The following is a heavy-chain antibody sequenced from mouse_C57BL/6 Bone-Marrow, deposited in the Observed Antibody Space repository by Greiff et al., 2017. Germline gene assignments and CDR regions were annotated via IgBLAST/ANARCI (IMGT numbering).Heavy chain of an antibody. CDR2: SRNKANDYTT. V-gene: IGHV7-1*01. D-gene: IGHD5-1*01. CDR1: GFTFSDFY. Sequence: EVQLQESGGGLVQSGRSLRLSCATSGFTFSDFYMEWVRQAPGKGLEWIAASRNKANDYTTEYSASVKGRFIVSRDTSQSILYLQMNALRAEDTAIYYCARDALPSYAMDYWGQGTSVTVSS. CDR3: ARDALPSYAMDY. J-gene: IGHJ4*01.